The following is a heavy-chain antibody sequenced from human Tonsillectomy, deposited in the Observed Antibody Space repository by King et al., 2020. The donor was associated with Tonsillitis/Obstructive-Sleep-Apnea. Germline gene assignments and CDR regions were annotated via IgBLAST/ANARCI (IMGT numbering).Heavy chain of an antibody. CDR3: ARAGYSYNYFYYLDV. CDR2: IHHSGST. Sequence: VQLQQWGAGLLKPSETLSLTCAVYGGSFSAYYWSWIRQSPWKGLEWIGEIHHSGSTNYNPSLKSRVTISVDTSKIQFSLKLNSVTAADTAVYYCARAGYSYNYFYYLDVWGKGTTVTVSS. J-gene: IGHJ6*03. D-gene: IGHD5-18*01. CDR1: GGSFSAYY. V-gene: IGHV4-34*01.